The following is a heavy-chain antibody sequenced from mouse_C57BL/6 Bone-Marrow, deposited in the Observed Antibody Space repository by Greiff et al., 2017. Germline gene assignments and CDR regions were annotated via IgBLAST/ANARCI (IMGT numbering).Heavy chain of an antibody. CDR1: GFNIKDDY. D-gene: IGHD1-1*01. V-gene: IGHV14-4*01. Sequence: VHVKQSGAELVRPGASVKLSCTVSGFNIKDDYMHWVKQRPEQGLEWIGWIDPENGDTEYASKFQGKATITADPSSNPAYLQLSSLTSEDTAVYYCTTGGSPFAYWGQGTLVTVSA. CDR2: IDPENGDT. CDR3: TTGGSPFAY. J-gene: IGHJ3*01.